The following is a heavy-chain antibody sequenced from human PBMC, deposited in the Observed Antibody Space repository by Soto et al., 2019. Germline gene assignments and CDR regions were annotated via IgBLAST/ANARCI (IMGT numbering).Heavy chain of an antibody. CDR1: GFTFSSYG. D-gene: IGHD3-10*01. J-gene: IGHJ4*02. CDR2: ISYDGSNK. CDR3: AKDRLLLWFGELSSGFDY. V-gene: IGHV3-30*18. Sequence: TVGSLRLSCAASGFTFSSYGMHWVRQAPGKGLEWVAVISYDGSNKYYADSVKGRFTISRDNSKNTLYLQMNSLRAEDTAVYYCAKDRLLLWFGELSSGFDYWGQGTLVTVSS.